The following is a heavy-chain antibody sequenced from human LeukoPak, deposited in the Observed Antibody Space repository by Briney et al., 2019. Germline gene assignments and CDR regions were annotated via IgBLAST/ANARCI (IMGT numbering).Heavy chain of an antibody. Sequence: GRSLRLSCAASGFTFDDYAMYWVRHAPGKGLEWVSGISWNSGSIGYADSVKGRFTISRDNAKNSLYLQMNSLRAEDTALYYCAKDAGYSSSWKDYWGQGTLVTVSS. CDR3: AKDAGYSSSWKDY. D-gene: IGHD6-13*01. CDR2: ISWNSGSI. J-gene: IGHJ4*02. CDR1: GFTFDDYA. V-gene: IGHV3-9*01.